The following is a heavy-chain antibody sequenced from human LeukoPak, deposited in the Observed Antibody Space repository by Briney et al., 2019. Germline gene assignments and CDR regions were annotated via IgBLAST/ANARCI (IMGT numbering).Heavy chain of an antibody. V-gene: IGHV3-23*01. J-gene: IGHJ6*02. Sequence: GGSLRLSCLTSGFTFSTNAMSWVRQAPGKGLEWISGISGSGASTYYADSVTGRFTISRDNSRNTLYLQMNSLRGDDTAVYYCARVDTAMDSYYYYGMDVWGQGTTVTVSS. CDR2: ISGSGAST. CDR1: GFTFSTNA. CDR3: ARVDTAMDSYYYYGMDV. D-gene: IGHD5-18*01.